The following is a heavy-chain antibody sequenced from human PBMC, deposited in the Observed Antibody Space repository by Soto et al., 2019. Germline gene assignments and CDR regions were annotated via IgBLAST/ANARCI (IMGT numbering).Heavy chain of an antibody. J-gene: IGHJ3*02. D-gene: IGHD3-22*01. CDR3: ARTYYYDSSGLNDAFDI. Sequence: SQTLSLTCAISGDSVSSNSAAWNWIRQSPSRGLEWLGRTYYRSKWYNDYAVSVKSRITINPDTSKNQFSLQLNSVTPEDTAVYYCARTYYYDSSGLNDAFDIWGQGTTVTVS. CDR2: TYYRSKWYN. CDR1: GDSVSSNSAA. V-gene: IGHV6-1*01.